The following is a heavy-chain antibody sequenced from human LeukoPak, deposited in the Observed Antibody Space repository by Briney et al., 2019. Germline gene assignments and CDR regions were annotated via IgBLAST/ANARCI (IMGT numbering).Heavy chain of an antibody. CDR1: GFTFTSYS. CDR3: ASSYD. V-gene: IGHV3-48*01. D-gene: IGHD3-10*01. Sequence: PGGSLRLSCAASGFTFTSYSMNWVRQAPGKGLEWVSYIRSRPSTIYYADSVKGRFTISRDDAKNSLYLQMNSLRAEDTAVYYCASSYDWGQGTLVTVSS. J-gene: IGHJ4*02. CDR2: IRSRPSTI.